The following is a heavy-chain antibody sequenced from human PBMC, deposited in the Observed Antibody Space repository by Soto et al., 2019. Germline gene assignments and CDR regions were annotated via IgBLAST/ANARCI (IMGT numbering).Heavy chain of an antibody. CDR2: IFSSGST. CDR1: GGSINTFY. V-gene: IGHV4-4*07. D-gene: IGHD5-12*01. CDR3: AREGSYSAYNFAHGIQLWSFDF. J-gene: IGHJ4*02. Sequence: SETLSLTCTVSGGSINTFYWSWVRQPAGKGLEWIGRIFSSGSTSFNPSLESRVAMSVDTSKNHFSPNLSSVTAADMAVYYCAREGSYSAYNFAHGIQLWSFDFWGQGALVTVSS.